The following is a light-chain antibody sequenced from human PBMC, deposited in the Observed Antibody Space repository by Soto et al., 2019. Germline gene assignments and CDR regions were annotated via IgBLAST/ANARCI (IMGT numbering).Light chain of an antibody. CDR1: QSLSSF. CDR2: AAS. V-gene: IGKV1-39*01. Sequence: DIQMTQSPSSLSASVGDRVTITCRASQSLSSFLNWYQLKPGKAPKLLIYAASTLQTGVPSRFTGSGSGTDFTLTIISLQPEDYATYFCQQSYSMPYAFGPGTKVDIK. J-gene: IGKJ2*01. CDR3: QQSYSMPYA.